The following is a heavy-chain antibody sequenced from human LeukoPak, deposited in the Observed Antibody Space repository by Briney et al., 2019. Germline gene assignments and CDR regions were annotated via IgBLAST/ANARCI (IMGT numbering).Heavy chain of an antibody. Sequence: GASVKVSCKASGGTFSSYAISWVRQAPGQGLEWMGGIIPIFGTANYAQKFQGRVTITADESTSTAYMELSSLRSKDTAVYYCARDYSSGWPNFDYWGQGTLVTVSS. CDR2: IIPIFGTA. V-gene: IGHV1-69*13. CDR1: GGTFSSYA. CDR3: ARDYSSGWPNFDY. D-gene: IGHD6-19*01. J-gene: IGHJ4*02.